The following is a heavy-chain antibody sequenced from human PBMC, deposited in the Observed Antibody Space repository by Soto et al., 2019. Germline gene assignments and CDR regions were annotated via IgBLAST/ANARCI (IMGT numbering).Heavy chain of an antibody. CDR1: GYTFTTYE. CDR2: ISAYNGNT. V-gene: IGHV1-18*01. D-gene: IGHD6-13*01. Sequence: QVQLVQSGAEVKKPGASVKVSCKASGYTFTTYEISWVRQAPGQGLEWMGWISAYNGNTKYAQRLQGRVSITTDASTSTTYRELRRLKSDDTAVYYCARVGSSSYPMDCWGQGTLVTVSS. J-gene: IGHJ4*02. CDR3: ARVGSSSYPMDC.